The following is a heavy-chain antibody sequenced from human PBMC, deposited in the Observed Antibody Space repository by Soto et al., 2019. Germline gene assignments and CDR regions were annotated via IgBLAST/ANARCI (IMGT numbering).Heavy chain of an antibody. CDR3: ARDHSGYDAVYYFDY. D-gene: IGHD5-12*01. Sequence: SETLSLTCTVSGGSISSYYWSWIRQPPGKGLEWIGYIYYSGSTNYNPSLKSRVTISVDTSKNQFSLKLSSVTAADTAVYYCARDHSGYDAVYYFDYWGQGNLLTVSS. J-gene: IGHJ4*02. CDR2: IYYSGST. CDR1: GGSISSYY. V-gene: IGHV4-59*01.